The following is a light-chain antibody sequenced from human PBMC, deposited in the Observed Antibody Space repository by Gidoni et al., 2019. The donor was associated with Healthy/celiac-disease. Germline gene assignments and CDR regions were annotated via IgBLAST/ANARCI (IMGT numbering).Light chain of an antibody. CDR2: DAS. J-gene: IGKJ5*01. CDR1: QDISNY. Sequence: DIQMTQSPSSLSASVGDRVTITCQASQDISNYLNWYQQKPGKAPKLLIYDASNLETGVPSRFSGSGSGTDFTFTISSLQPEDIATYYCQQYDSLPRTFGQATRLEIK. CDR3: QQYDSLPRT. V-gene: IGKV1-33*01.